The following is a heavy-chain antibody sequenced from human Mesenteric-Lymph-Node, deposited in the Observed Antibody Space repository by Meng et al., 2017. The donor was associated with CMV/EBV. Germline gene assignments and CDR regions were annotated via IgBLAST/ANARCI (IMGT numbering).Heavy chain of an antibody. V-gene: IGHV3-7*01. CDR3: AREWGYYFDY. CDR2: IKQDGSEK. J-gene: IGHJ4*02. D-gene: IGHD3-16*01. CDR1: GFTFTSYW. Sequence: GESLKIPCAASGFTFTSYWMSWVRQAPGKGLEWVANIKQDGSEKYYVDSVKGRFTISRDNAKNSLYLQMNSLRAEDTAVYYCAREWGYYFDYWGQGTLVTVSS.